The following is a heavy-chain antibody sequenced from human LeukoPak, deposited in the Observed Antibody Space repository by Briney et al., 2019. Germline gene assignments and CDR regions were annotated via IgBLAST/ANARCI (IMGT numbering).Heavy chain of an antibody. CDR3: ARDLPKQWPKAKAAGDY. CDR2: INPSSGRT. CDR1: GYTFTGYY. J-gene: IGHJ4*02. D-gene: IGHD6-19*01. Sequence: ASVKVSCKASGYTFTGYYMHWVRQAPGQGLEWMGWINPSSGRTNYAQNFQDRVAMTRDTSISTAYMELSRLRSDDTAVYYCARDLPKQWPKAKAAGDYWGQGTLVTVSS. V-gene: IGHV1-2*02.